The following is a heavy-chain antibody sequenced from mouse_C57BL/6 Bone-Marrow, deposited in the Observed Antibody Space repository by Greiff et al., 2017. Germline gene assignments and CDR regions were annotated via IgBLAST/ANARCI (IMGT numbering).Heavy chain of an antibody. Sequence: QVQLKQSGAELASPGASVTLSCTASGYTFTDHIMNWVKKRPGQGLEWIGRIYPVSGETNYNQKFMGKATLSVDRSSSTVYMVLNSLTSEDPAFYNCGRPGITTVVATEYFDVWGTGTTVTVSS. V-gene: IGHV1-11*01. CDR3: GRPGITTVVATEYFDV. J-gene: IGHJ1*03. CDR1: GYTFTDHI. D-gene: IGHD1-1*01. CDR2: IYPVSGET.